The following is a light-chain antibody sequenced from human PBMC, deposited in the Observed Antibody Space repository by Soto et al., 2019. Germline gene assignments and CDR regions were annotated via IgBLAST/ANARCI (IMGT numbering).Light chain of an antibody. J-gene: IGKJ2*01. CDR1: QSVTSNY. Sequence: EIVLPQSPGTLSLSPGERTTLSCRATQSVTSNYLAWYQQRPSQAPRLPIYGASIRATAIPDRFSGSGSGADFTLTISRLEPEDFAVYYGQDYDSSPTNTFGQGTKLEIK. CDR2: GAS. V-gene: IGKV3-20*01. CDR3: QDYDSSPTNT.